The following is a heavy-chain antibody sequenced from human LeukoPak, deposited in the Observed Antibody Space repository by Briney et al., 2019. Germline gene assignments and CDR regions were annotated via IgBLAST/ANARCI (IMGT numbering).Heavy chain of an antibody. J-gene: IGHJ4*02. CDR3: ARDPDYDLGGDY. D-gene: IGHD3-3*01. Sequence: PGGSLRLSCAASGFTFSSNYMSWVRQAPGKGLEWVSVIYSGGSTYYADSVKGRSTISRDNSKNTLYLQMNSLRAEDTAVYYCARDPDYDLGGDYWGQGTLVTVSS. V-gene: IGHV3-66*01. CDR2: IYSGGST. CDR1: GFTFSSNY.